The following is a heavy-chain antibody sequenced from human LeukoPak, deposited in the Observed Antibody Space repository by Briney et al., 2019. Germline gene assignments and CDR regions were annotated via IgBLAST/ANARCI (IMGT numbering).Heavy chain of an antibody. D-gene: IGHD6-19*01. CDR3: ARDRDRSGWYPNYWYFDL. J-gene: IGHJ2*01. V-gene: IGHV4-59*01. CDR1: GGSISSYY. Sequence: SETLSLTCTVSGGSISSYYWSWIRQPPGKGLEWIGYIYYSGSTNYSPSLKRRVTISADTSKNLVSLKLNSVTAADTAVYYCARDRDRSGWYPNYWYFDLWGRGTLVTVSS. CDR2: IYYSGST.